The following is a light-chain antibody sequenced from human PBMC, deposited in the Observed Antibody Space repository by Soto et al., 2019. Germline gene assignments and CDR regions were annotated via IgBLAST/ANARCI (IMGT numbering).Light chain of an antibody. V-gene: IGKV1-17*01. J-gene: IGKJ1*01. Sequence: DIQMTQSPSSLVASVGDTVSITCRASRDIGNNLGWYQQKPGEAPKRLIYGTSNLQRGVPSRFRGSGSGTDFTLTISSLRPEDFAIYYCLQHDSFPRTFGQGTKLEIK. CDR1: RDIGNN. CDR3: LQHDSFPRT. CDR2: GTS.